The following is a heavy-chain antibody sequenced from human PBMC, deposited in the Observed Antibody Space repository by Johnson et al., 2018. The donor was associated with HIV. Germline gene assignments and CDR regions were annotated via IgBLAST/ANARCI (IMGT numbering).Heavy chain of an antibody. CDR1: GFSVSSYW. CDR2: IKQDGSEM. D-gene: IGHD2/OR15-2a*01. J-gene: IGHJ3*02. CDR3: TRGQYLSPFDAFDI. V-gene: IGHV3-7*04. Sequence: VQLVESGGNLVQPGGSLRLSCVASGFSVSSYWMSWVRQAPGKGLEWVANIKQDGSEMYYVDSVKGRLTISRDNAKNSLYVQMNSLRAEDTALYFCTRGQYLSPFDAFDIWGQGTMVTVSS.